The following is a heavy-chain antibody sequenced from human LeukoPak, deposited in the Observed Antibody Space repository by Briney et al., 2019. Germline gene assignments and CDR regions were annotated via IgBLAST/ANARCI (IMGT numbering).Heavy chain of an antibody. D-gene: IGHD3-22*01. Sequence: KASETLSLTCTVSGGSISSYYWSWIRQPPGKGLEWIGYIYYSGSTNYNPSLKSRVTISVDTSKNQFSLKLSSVTAAGTAVYYCARETRRYYYDSSGAFDIWGQGTMVTVSS. V-gene: IGHV4-59*01. CDR2: IYYSGST. J-gene: IGHJ3*02. CDR1: GGSISSYY. CDR3: ARETRRYYYDSSGAFDI.